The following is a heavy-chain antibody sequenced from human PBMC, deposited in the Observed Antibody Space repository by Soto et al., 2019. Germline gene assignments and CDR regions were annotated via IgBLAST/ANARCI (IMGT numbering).Heavy chain of an antibody. CDR1: GFTSSSCA. J-gene: IGHJ4*02. Sequence: EVQLLDSGGGLVQPGGSLRLSCVASGFTSSSCAMRCVRQAPGKGLEWVSGISASGGSTSYADSVKGRFTISRDNSKNTLYLQMNSLRAEDTAVYYCATPGLGTGRYFFHDGGQGTLVTVSS. D-gene: IGHD2-8*02. V-gene: IGHV3-23*01. CDR3: ATPGLGTGRYFFHD. CDR2: ISASGGST.